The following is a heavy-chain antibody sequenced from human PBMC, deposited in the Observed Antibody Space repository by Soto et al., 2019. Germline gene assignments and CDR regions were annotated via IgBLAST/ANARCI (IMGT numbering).Heavy chain of an antibody. CDR2: IIPILGIA. CDR1: GGTFSSYT. J-gene: IGHJ5*02. D-gene: IGHD3-10*01. CDR3: ARVKVTMVRGVSPPNWFDP. V-gene: IGHV1-69*02. Sequence: SVKVSCKASGGTFSSYTISWVRQAPGQGLEWMGRIIPILGIANYAQKFQGRVTITADKSTSTAYMELSSLRSEDTAVYYCARVKVTMVRGVSPPNWFDPWGQGTLVTVSS.